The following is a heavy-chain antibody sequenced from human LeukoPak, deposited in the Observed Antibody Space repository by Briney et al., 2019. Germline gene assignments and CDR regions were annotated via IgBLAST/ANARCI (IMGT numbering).Heavy chain of an antibody. V-gene: IGHV4-30-2*01. J-gene: IGHJ3*02. CDR2: IYHSGST. CDR3: AREQMSDAFDI. Sequence: SQTLSLTCAVSGGSISSGGYSWSWIRRPPGKGLEWIGYIYHSGSTYYNPSLQSRVTISVDTSKNQFSLRLTSVTAADTAVYYCAREQMSDAFDIWGQGTMVTVSS. CDR1: GGSISSGGYS.